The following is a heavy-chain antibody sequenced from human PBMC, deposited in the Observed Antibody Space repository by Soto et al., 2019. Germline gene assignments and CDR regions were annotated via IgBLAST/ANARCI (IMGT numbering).Heavy chain of an antibody. CDR1: GFTFSSYW. V-gene: IGHV3-74*01. D-gene: IGHD6-19*01. CDR2: INSDGSST. CDR3: ARDGEIAVAGIYWYFDL. Sequence: RRLSCAASGFTFSSYWMHWVRQAPGKGLVWVSRINSDGSSTSYADSVKGRFTISRDNAKNTLYLQMNSLRAEDTAVYYCARDGEIAVAGIYWYFDLWGRGTLVTVSS. J-gene: IGHJ2*01.